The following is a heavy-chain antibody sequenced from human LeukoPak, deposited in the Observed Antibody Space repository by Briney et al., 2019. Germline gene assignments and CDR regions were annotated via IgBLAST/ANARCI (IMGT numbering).Heavy chain of an antibody. Sequence: MASETLSLTCGVSGASLSSYYWDRLRQSPGKGLEWIGYISDTGKTDSNPSLKSRVTISLGTSKTQFSLRLRSVTAADSAVYYCATGYYEPFATWGPGILVTVSS. V-gene: IGHV4-59*01. J-gene: IGHJ5*02. D-gene: IGHD1-26*01. CDR2: ISDTGKT. CDR3: ATGYYEPFAT. CDR1: GASLSSYY.